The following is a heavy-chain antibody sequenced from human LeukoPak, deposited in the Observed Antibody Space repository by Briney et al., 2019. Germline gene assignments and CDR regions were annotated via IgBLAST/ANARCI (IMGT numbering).Heavy chain of an antibody. CDR3: AREDYSSGNPTIDT. J-gene: IGHJ5*02. CDR2: IGASGSYM. CDR1: GFTFSRYA. V-gene: IGHV3-21*06. D-gene: IGHD3-10*01. Sequence: NSGGSLRLSCAASGFTFSRYAMKWVRQAPGKGLEWVSCIGASGSYMYYADSVKGRFTISRDNAKNSMYLQMNSLGAEDAAVYYCAREDYSSGNPTIDTWGQGTLVTVSS.